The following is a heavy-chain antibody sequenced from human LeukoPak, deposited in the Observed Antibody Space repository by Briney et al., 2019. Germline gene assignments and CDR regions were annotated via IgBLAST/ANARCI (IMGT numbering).Heavy chain of an antibody. J-gene: IGHJ4*02. CDR3: ARDPSGNLHFDY. CDR2: IYSSGRT. V-gene: IGHV3-53*01. Sequence: PGGSLRLSCAASGTVVSNSYMNWVRQAPGKGLEWVSVIYSSGRTFFADSVEGRFTISRDPSKNTLYLHMSNLRVDDTAVYYCARDPSGNLHFDYWGRGTLVTVSS. CDR1: GTVVSNSY. D-gene: IGHD6-19*01.